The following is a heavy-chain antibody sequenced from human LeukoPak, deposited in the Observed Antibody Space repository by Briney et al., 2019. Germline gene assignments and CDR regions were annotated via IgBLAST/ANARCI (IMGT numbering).Heavy chain of an antibody. CDR3: ARRVGAPNQFDY. Sequence: ASVKVSCKASGYTFTSYDINWVRQATGQGLEWMGWMNPNSGNTGYAQKFQGRVTMTRNTYISTAYMELSSLRSEDTAVYYCARRVGAPNQFDYWGQGTLVTVSS. D-gene: IGHD1-26*01. CDR2: MNPNSGNT. J-gene: IGHJ4*02. V-gene: IGHV1-8*01. CDR1: GYTFTSYD.